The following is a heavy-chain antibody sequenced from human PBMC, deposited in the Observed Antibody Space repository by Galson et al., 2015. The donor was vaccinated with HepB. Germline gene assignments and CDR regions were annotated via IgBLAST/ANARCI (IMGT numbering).Heavy chain of an antibody. Sequence: SLRLSCAASGFTFSSYAMHWVRQAPGKGLEWVTLIFYDGGEKYYADSVKGRFTIPRDNSKNTLYLQMNSLRAEDTAVYYCATGYSSSWYRAFDYRGQGTLVTVSS. D-gene: IGHD6-13*01. CDR3: ATGYSSSWYRAFDY. J-gene: IGHJ4*02. V-gene: IGHV3-30*04. CDR2: IFYDGGEK. CDR1: GFTFSSYA.